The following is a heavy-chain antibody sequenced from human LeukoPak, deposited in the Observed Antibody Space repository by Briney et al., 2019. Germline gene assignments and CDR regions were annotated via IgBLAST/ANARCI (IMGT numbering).Heavy chain of an antibody. J-gene: IGHJ4*02. CDR1: GYTFTSYY. CDR3: ARSSRQGYFDY. Sequence: ASVKVSCKASGYTFTSYYMHLVRQAPGQGLEWMGIINPSGGSTSYAQKFQGRVTMTRDTSTSTVYMELSSLRSEDTAVYYCARSSRQGYFDYWGQGTLVTVSS. V-gene: IGHV1-46*03. CDR2: INPSGGST.